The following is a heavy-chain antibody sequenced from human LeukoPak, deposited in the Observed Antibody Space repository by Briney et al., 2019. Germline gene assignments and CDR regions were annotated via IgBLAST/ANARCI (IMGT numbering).Heavy chain of an antibody. J-gene: IGHJ4*02. D-gene: IGHD3-10*01. V-gene: IGHV3-49*04. CDR3: TRVGGYYYGSGSYFITAPFDY. CDR2: IRSKAYGGTT. Sequence: GGSLRLSCTVSGFTVSSNSMSWVRQAPGKGLEWVGFIRSKAYGGTTEYAASVKGRFTISRDDSKSIAYLQMNSLKTEDTAVYYCTRVGGYYYGSGSYFITAPFDYWGQGTLVTVSS. CDR1: GFTVSSNS.